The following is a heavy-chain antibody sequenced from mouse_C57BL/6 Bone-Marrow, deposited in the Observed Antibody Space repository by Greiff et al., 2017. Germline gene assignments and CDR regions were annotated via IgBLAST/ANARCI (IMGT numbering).Heavy chain of an antibody. D-gene: IGHD2-1*01. J-gene: IGHJ3*01. CDR1: GYTFTSYW. CDR2: IHPNSGST. CDR3: ARKGRRWYTWFAY. Sequence: QVQLQQPGAELVKPGASVKLSCKASGYTFTSYWMNWVQQRPGQGLEWIGMIHPNSGSTNYNEKFKSKATLTVDKYSSTAYMQLSSLTAEDSAVYYCARKGRRWYTWFAYWGQGTLVTVSA. V-gene: IGHV1-64*01.